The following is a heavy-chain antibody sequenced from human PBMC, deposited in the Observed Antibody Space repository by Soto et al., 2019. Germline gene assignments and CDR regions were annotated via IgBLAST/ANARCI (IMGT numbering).Heavy chain of an antibody. CDR2: IYYSGST. CDR1: GGSISSGCYY. D-gene: IGHD1-7*01. CDR3: ARDHDITGTTGGFDY. V-gene: IGHV4-31*03. Sequence: PSETLSLTCTVSGGSISSGCYYWSWIRQHPGKGLEWIGYIYYSGSTYYNPSLKSRVTISVDTSKNQFSLKLSSVTAADTAVYYCARDHDITGTTGGFDYWGQGTLVTVSS. J-gene: IGHJ4*02.